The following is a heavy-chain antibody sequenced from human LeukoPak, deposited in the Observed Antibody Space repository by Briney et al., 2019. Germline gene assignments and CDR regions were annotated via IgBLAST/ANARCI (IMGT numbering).Heavy chain of an antibody. CDR1: GFTISSYW. J-gene: IGHJ4*02. D-gene: IGHD6-13*01. CDR2: IKQDGSEK. Sequence: PGGSLRLSCAASGFTISSYWMSWVRQAPGKGLEWVANIKQDGSEKYYVDSVKGRFTISRDNAKNSLYLQMNSLRAEDTAVYYCASGIAAAHYLNPIFDYWGQGTLVTVSS. CDR3: ASGIAAAHYLNPIFDY. V-gene: IGHV3-7*01.